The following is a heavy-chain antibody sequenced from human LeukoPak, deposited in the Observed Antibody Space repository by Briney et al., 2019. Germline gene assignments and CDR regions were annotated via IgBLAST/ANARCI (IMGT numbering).Heavy chain of an antibody. J-gene: IGHJ4*02. D-gene: IGHD6-13*01. CDR1: GFTFSNLW. Sequence: GGSLRLSCAASGFTFSNLWMSWVRQAPGKGLKWVANIKQDGSEKYYVDSVKGRFTISRDNAQNSLYLQMNSLRAEDTAIYYCSTSTAAAGTDWGQGTLVTVSS. CDR2: IKQDGSEK. V-gene: IGHV3-7*03. CDR3: STSTAAAGTD.